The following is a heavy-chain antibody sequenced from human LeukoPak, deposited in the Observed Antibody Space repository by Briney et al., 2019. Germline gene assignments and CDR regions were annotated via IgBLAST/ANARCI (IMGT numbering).Heavy chain of an antibody. CDR1: GFTFSNYG. J-gene: IGHJ3*02. CDR3: ASVATGLDAFDI. Sequence: PGGSLRLSCAASGFTFSNYGMHWVRQAPGKGLEWVAFIRYDGSTKYYADSVKGRFTISRDNSKNTLYLQMNSLRAEDTAVYYCASVATGLDAFDIWGQGTMVTVSS. D-gene: IGHD3-10*01. V-gene: IGHV3-30*02. CDR2: IRYDGSTK.